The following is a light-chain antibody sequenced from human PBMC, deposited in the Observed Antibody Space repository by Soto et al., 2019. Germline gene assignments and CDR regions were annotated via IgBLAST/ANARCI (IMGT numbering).Light chain of an antibody. V-gene: IGKV1-6*01. J-gene: IGKJ1*01. CDR3: LQGYNYPVT. Sequence: AIQMTQSPSPPSASVGDIVTITCRASQGIRNDLGWYQQKPGKAPKLLIYAASSLQSGVPSRFSGSGSGTDFTLTISSLQPEDFATYYCLQGYNYPVTFGQGTKVDIK. CDR1: QGIRND. CDR2: AAS.